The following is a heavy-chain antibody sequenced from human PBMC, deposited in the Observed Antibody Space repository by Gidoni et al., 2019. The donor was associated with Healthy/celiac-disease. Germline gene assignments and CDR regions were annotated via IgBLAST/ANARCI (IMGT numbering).Heavy chain of an antibody. CDR2: ISYDGSNK. D-gene: IGHD4-17*01. V-gene: IGHV3-30*18. J-gene: IGHJ5*02. Sequence: QVQLVESGGGVVQPGRSLRLSCSASGFTFSSYGMHWVRQAPGKGLEWVAVISYDGSNKYYADSVKGRFTISRDNSKNTLYLQMNSLRAEDTAVYYCAKDRGDPTGDWGFDPWGQGTLVTVSS. CDR1: GFTFSSYG. CDR3: AKDRGDPTGDWGFDP.